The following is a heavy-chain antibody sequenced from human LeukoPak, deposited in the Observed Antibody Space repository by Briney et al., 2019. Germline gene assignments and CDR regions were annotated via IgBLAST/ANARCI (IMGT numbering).Heavy chain of an antibody. CDR2: IKQDGSEK. J-gene: IGHJ4*02. D-gene: IGHD6-13*01. V-gene: IGHV3-7*01. CDR1: GFTFSSYW. CDR3: ARDGTGYSSSWIDY. Sequence: GGSLRLSCAASGFTFSSYWMSWVRQASGKGLEWVANIKQDGSEKYYVDSVKGRFTISRDNAKNSLYLQMNSLRAEDTAVYYCARDGTGYSSSWIDYWGQGTLVTVSS.